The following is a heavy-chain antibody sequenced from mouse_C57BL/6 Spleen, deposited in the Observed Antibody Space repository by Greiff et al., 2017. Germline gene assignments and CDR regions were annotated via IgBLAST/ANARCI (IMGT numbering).Heavy chain of an antibody. D-gene: IGHD2-4*01. CDR1: GYAFSSYW. J-gene: IGHJ3*01. V-gene: IGHV1-80*01. CDR3: AREDDSPFAY. CDR2: LYPGDGDT. Sequence: VQLQQSGAELVKPGASVKISCKASGYAFSSYWMNWVQQRPGKGLEWIGQLYPGDGDTNYNGKFKGKATLTADKSSSTAYMQLSSLTSEDSAVYFCAREDDSPFAYWGQGTLVTVSA.